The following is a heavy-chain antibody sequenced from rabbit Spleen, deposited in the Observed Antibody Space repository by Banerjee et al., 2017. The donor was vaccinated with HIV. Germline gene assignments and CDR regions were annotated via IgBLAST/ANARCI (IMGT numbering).Heavy chain of an antibody. CDR1: GFSFSDRDV. J-gene: IGHJ2*01. CDR3: ARNPYGSSISI. Sequence: QEQLEESGGGLVKPEGSLTLTCKASGFSFSDRDVMCWVRQAPGKGLEWIGYIYTGSGSTDYASWAKGRFTISKTSSTTVTLQMTSLTAADTATYFCARNPYGSSISIWGPGTLVTVS. V-gene: IGHV1S45*01. CDR2: IYTGSGST. D-gene: IGHD1-1*01.